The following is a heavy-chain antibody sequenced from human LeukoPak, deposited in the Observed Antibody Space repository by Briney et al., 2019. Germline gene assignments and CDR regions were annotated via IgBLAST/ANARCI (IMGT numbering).Heavy chain of an antibody. V-gene: IGHV1-46*01. J-gene: IGHJ4*02. CDR2: INPSGGST. CDR3: ARVATMIVVVNYFDY. Sequence: ASVKVSCKASGYTFTTYSMHWVRQAPGQGLEWMGIINPSGGSTSYAQKFQGRVTMTRNTSTSTVYMELSSLRSEDTAVYYCARVATMIVVVNYFDYWGQGTLVTVSS. D-gene: IGHD3-22*01. CDR1: GYTFTTYS.